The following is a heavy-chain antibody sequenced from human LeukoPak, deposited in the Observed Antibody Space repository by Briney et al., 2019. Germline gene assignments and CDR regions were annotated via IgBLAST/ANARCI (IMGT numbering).Heavy chain of an antibody. CDR3: AKDPWANSGSYYSYFDS. Sequence: GGPLRLSCAASGFTFSSYGMHWVRQAPGKGLEWVAVISYDGSNKYYLDSVKGRFTISRDNSKSTLYLHMNSLRAEDTAVYYCAKDPWANSGSYYSYFDSWGQGTLVTVSS. V-gene: IGHV3-30*18. D-gene: IGHD1-26*01. CDR1: GFTFSSYG. J-gene: IGHJ4*02. CDR2: ISYDGSNK.